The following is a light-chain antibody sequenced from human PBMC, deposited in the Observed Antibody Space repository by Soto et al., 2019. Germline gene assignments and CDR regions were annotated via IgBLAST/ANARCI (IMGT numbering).Light chain of an antibody. J-gene: IGLJ1*01. V-gene: IGLV2-14*01. CDR1: SSDVGDYNY. CDR3: SSYTSRSLRV. Sequence: QSALTQPASVSGSPGQSITISCTGTSSDVGDYNYVSWYQQHPGKAPKLMIYDVSHRPSGVSNRFSGSKSGNTASLTISGLQADDEADYYCSSYTSRSLRVFGTGTKVTVL. CDR2: DVS.